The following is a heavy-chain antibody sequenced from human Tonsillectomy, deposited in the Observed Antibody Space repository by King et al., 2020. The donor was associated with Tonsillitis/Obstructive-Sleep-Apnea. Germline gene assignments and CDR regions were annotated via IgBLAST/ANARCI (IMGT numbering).Heavy chain of an antibody. CDR3: ARGDGSYCTNGVCYQYYFDY. D-gene: IGHD2-8*01. V-gene: IGHV4-59*01. J-gene: IGHJ4*02. CDR2: IYYTGST. CDR1: AVSITPYY. Sequence: QLQESGPGLVKPSETLSLTCTVSAVSITPYYWSWIRQPPGKGLEWVGYIYYTGSTNYNPSLTSRVTISLDTSKNQFSLKLTSVTAADTAVYYCARGDGSYCTNGVCYQYYFDYWGQGTLVTVSS.